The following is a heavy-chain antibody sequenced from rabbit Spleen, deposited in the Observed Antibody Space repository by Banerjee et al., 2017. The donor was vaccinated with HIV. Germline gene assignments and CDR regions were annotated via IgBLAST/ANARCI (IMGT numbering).Heavy chain of an antibody. Sequence: QEQLVESGGGLVQPGGSLTLTCKASGFSFSDRDMMCWVRQAPGKGLEWIACINTATGKPVYASWVNGRFTISSDNAQSTVDLKMTSLTAADTATYFCARAIVPWLGLTRLDLWGQGTLVTVS. CDR2: INTATGKP. V-gene: IGHV1S43*01. J-gene: IGHJ3*01. CDR1: GFSFSDRDM. CDR3: ARAIVPWLGLTRLDL. D-gene: IGHD4-1*01.